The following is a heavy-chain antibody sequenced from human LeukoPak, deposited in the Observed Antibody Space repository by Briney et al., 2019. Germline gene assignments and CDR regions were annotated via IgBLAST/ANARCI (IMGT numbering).Heavy chain of an antibody. CDR3: ARGGAYYYDSSGYYGD. J-gene: IGHJ4*02. CDR1: TYTFTGHY. V-gene: IGHV1-2*02. CDR2: INPNSGAT. Sequence: SVKVSCKASTYTFTGHYMHWVRQAPGQGLEWMGWINPNSGATNYAQRFQGRVTMTRDTSISTAYMELSRLRSDDTAVYYCARGGAYYYDSSGYYGDWGQGTLVTVSS. D-gene: IGHD3-22*01.